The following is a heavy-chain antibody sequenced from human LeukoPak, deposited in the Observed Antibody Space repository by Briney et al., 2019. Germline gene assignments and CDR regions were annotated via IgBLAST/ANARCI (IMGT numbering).Heavy chain of an antibody. CDR2: IIPIFGTA. CDR3: AREGNQYSSGWYAFDY. Sequence: GASVKVSCEASGGTFSSYAISWVRQAPGQGLEWMGGIIPIFGTANYAQKFQGRVTITTDESTSTAYMELSSLRSEDTAVYYCAREGNQYSSGWYAFDYWGQGTLVTVSS. J-gene: IGHJ4*02. D-gene: IGHD6-19*01. CDR1: GGTFSSYA. V-gene: IGHV1-69*05.